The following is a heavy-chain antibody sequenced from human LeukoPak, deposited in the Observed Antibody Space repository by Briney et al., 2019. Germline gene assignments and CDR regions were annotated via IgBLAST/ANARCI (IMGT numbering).Heavy chain of an antibody. V-gene: IGHV4-59*01. CDR3: ARAVVE. J-gene: IGHJ4*02. CDR1: GGSFSGYY. CDR2: IYYSGST. Sequence: PSETLSLTCAVYGGSFSGYYWSWIRQPPGKGLEWIGYIYYSGSTNYNPSLKSRVTISVDTSKNQFSLKLSSVTAADTAVYYCARAVVEWGQGTLVTVSS.